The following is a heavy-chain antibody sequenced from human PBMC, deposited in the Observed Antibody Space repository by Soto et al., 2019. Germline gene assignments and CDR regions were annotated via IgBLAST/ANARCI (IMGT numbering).Heavy chain of an antibody. CDR3: ARVRHVVVPAAPLDAFDI. D-gene: IGHD2-2*01. J-gene: IGHJ3*02. CDR1: GGTFSSYT. V-gene: IGHV1-69*02. Sequence: GASVKVSCKASGGTFSSYTISWVRQAPGQGLEWMGRIIPILGIANYAQKFQGRVTITADKSTSTAYMELSSLRSEDTAVYYCARVRHVVVPAAPLDAFDIWGQGTMVTVSS. CDR2: IIPILGIA.